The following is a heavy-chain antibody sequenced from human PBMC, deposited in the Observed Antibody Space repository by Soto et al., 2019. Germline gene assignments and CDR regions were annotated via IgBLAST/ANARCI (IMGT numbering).Heavy chain of an antibody. Sequence: QVQLQESGPGLVKPSETLSLTCTVSGGSISSYYWSWIRQPPGKGLEWIGYIYYSGSTNYNPSLKGRVTISVDTSKNQFSLKLSSVTAADTAVYYCARFQGWFDPWGQGTLVTVSS. CDR2: IYYSGST. V-gene: IGHV4-59*01. J-gene: IGHJ5*02. CDR3: ARFQGWFDP. CDR1: GGSISSYY.